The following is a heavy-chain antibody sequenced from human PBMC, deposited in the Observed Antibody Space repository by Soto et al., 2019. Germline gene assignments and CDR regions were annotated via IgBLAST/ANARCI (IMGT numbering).Heavy chain of an antibody. D-gene: IGHD2-21*02. CDR3: AKGIHVMVVPGTAYFDS. J-gene: IGHJ4*02. CDR2: ISGNAGST. Sequence: DVLLSASGGGLVHPGGSLRVSCAASGFTFNNYAMNWVRQIPGKGLEWVSSISGNAGSTWYADSVKGRFTISRDNSQGTVSLQMSSLRADDTAIYYCAKGIHVMVVPGTAYFDSWGRETLVTVSS. V-gene: IGHV3-23*01. CDR1: GFTFNNYA.